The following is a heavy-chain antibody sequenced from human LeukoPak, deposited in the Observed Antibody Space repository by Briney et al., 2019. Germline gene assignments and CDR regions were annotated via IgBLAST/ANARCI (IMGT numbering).Heavy chain of an antibody. D-gene: IGHD5-18*01. V-gene: IGHV3-74*01. CDR2: IKYDGSNT. Sequence: GGTLSFSCSASGFTFISNSRNWVAQAPGKGWVWVSYIKYDGSNTNYADSVKGRFPISRDNAKNTLYLQMNSLRAEDTAVYSCVRTRYRNAYDYWGQGTLVTVSS. CDR3: VRTRYRNAYDY. CDR1: GFTFISNS. J-gene: IGHJ4*02.